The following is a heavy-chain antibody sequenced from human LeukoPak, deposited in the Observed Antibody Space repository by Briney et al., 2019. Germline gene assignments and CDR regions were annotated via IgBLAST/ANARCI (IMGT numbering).Heavy chain of an antibody. CDR1: GFTFSSYY. D-gene: IGHD3-10*01. CDR2: IKQDGSEK. CDR3: ARVGMVRGPKAYYYYGMDV. J-gene: IGHJ6*02. Sequence: PGGSLRLSCAASGFTFSSYYMSWVRQAPGKGLEWVANIKQDGSEKYYVDSVKGRFTISRDNAKNSLYLQMNSLRAEDTAVYFCARVGMVRGPKAYYYYGMDVWGQGTTVTVSS. V-gene: IGHV3-7*01.